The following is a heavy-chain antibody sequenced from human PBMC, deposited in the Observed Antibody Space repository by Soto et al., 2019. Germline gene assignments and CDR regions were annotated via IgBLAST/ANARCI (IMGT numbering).Heavy chain of an antibody. Sequence: QVQLQESGPGLVKPSQTLSLTCTVSGGSISSGGYYWSWIRQHPGKVLEWIGYIYYSGSTYYNPSLKTRVTISADTSKNQSSLKLSSVTAADTAGYYCVADSSGYWKYWGQGTLVTVSS. CDR2: IYYSGST. V-gene: IGHV4-31*03. CDR3: VADSSGYWKY. J-gene: IGHJ4*02. CDR1: GGSISSGGYY. D-gene: IGHD3-22*01.